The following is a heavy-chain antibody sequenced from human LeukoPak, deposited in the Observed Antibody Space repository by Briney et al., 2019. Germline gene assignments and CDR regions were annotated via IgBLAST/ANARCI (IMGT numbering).Heavy chain of an antibody. D-gene: IGHD6-13*01. CDR2: IWYDGSNK. J-gene: IGHJ4*02. V-gene: IGHV3-33*01. CDR3: ARGMYSIDY. Sequence: PGGSLRLSCAASGFTFSSYGMHWVRQAPGKGLEGVAVIWYDGSNKYYADSVKGRFTISRDNSKNTLYLQMNSLRAEDTAVYYCARGMYSIDYWGQGTLVTVSS. CDR1: GFTFSSYG.